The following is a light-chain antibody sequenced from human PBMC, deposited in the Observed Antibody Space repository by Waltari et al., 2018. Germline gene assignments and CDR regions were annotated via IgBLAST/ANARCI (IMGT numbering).Light chain of an antibody. Sequence: DMVLTQSPATLSLSPGDRATLSCRASQSVNTYHLAWYQQKPGQAPRIVIYGASSRAVGIPYRFSGSGSGTEFTLTISRLEPEDAAVYYCQQYGTSPGLTFGGGTKVEIK. CDR1: QSVNTYH. V-gene: IGKV3-20*01. CDR2: GAS. J-gene: IGKJ4*01. CDR3: QQYGTSPGLT.